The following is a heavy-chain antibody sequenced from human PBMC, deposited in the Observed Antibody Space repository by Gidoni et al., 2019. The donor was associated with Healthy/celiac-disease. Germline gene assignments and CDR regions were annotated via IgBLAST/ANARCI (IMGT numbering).Heavy chain of an antibody. D-gene: IGHD3-22*01. V-gene: IGHV4-39*01. J-gene: IGHJ4*02. CDR2: IYYSGST. CDR3: ARQVPPYYYDSSGYEY. Sequence: QLQLQESGPGLVKPSETLSLTCTVSGGSISSSSYYWGWIRQPPGKGLEWIGSIYYSGSTYYNPSLKSRVTISVDTSKNQFSLKLSSVTAADTAVYYCARQVPPYYYDSSGYEYWGQGTLVTVSS. CDR1: GGSISSSSYY.